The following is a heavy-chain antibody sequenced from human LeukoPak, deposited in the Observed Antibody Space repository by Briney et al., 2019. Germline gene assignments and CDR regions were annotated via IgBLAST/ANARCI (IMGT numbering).Heavy chain of an antibody. CDR1: GYTFTSYA. CDR3: ARDRVSAVAGTDLDY. J-gene: IGHJ4*02. D-gene: IGHD6-19*01. V-gene: IGHV1-2*02. CDR2: INPNSGGT. Sequence: GASVKVSCKASGYTFTSYAMNWVRQAPGQGLEWMGWINPNSGGTNYAQKFQGRVSMTRDTSISTAYMELSRLRSDDTAVYYCARDRVSAVAGTDLDYWGQGTLVTVSS.